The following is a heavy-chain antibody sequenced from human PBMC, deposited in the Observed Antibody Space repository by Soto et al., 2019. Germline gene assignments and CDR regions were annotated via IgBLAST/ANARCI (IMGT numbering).Heavy chain of an antibody. J-gene: IGHJ4*02. CDR3: ARMSNRAFDY. V-gene: IGHV4-30-2*01. CDR1: DDSIGSGGYS. CDR2: IFHSGST. D-gene: IGHD2-8*01. Sequence: QLQLQESGSGLVKPSQTLSLTCAVSDDSIGSGGYSWSWIRQPPGKGLEWIGNIFHSGSTSYKASLKRRATISVDRSKNPFSLKLSSVSAADTAIYYCARMSNRAFDYWGQGTLVTVSS.